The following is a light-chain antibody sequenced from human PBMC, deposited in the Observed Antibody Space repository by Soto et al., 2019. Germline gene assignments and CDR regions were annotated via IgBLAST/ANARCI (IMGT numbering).Light chain of an antibody. CDR1: NSDIGGYNY. CDR3: NSYTSSSTYV. Sequence: QSALTQPASVSGSPGQWITISCTGSNSDIGGYNYVSWYQQHTGKAPKLIIYDVTKRPSGVSNRFSGSKSGNTASLTVSGLQPEDEAAYYCNSYTSSSTYVFGTGTQLTVL. V-gene: IGLV2-14*03. J-gene: IGLJ1*01. CDR2: DVT.